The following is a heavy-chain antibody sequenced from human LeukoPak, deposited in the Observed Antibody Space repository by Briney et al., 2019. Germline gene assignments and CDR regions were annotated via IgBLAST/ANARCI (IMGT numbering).Heavy chain of an antibody. CDR1: GFTVSSSY. Sequence: PGGSLRLSCAASGFTVSSSYMSWVRQAPGKGLEWVSVIYSGGSTYYADSVKGRFTISRDNSKNTLYLQMNSLRAEDTAVYYCARVVGYGSGSYYYYYGMDVWGQGTTVTVSS. J-gene: IGHJ6*02. D-gene: IGHD3-10*01. V-gene: IGHV3-66*01. CDR2: IYSGGST. CDR3: ARVVGYGSGSYYYYYGMDV.